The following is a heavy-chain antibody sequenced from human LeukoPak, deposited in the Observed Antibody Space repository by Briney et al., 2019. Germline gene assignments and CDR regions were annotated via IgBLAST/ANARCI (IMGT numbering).Heavy chain of an antibody. Sequence: ASVNVSCKASGGTFRTYSVTWVRQAPGQGLEWMGWISAYNDNTNYAQKLQGRVTMTTDTSTSTAYMKLRSLRSDDTAVYYCAREDEEWLLHAFDYWGQGTLVTVSS. J-gene: IGHJ4*02. D-gene: IGHD3-3*01. V-gene: IGHV1-18*01. CDR3: AREDEEWLLHAFDY. CDR2: ISAYNDNT. CDR1: GGTFRTYS.